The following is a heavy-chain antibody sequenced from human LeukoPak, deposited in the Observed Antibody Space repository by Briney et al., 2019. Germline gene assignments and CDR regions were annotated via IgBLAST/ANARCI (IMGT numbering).Heavy chain of an antibody. Sequence: SETLSLTCTVSGGSISSYYWSWIRQPPGKGLEWIRYIYYSGSTNYNPSLKSRVTISVDTSKNQFSLKLSSVTAADTAVYYCARDGIAAARNAFDIWGQGTMVTVSS. J-gene: IGHJ3*02. D-gene: IGHD6-13*01. CDR2: IYYSGST. V-gene: IGHV4-59*01. CDR1: GGSISSYY. CDR3: ARDGIAAARNAFDI.